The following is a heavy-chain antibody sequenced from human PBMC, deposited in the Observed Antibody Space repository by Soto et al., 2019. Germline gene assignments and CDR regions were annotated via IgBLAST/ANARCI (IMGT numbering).Heavy chain of an antibody. V-gene: IGHV3-7*01. CDR3: VRSYHYYDFWGGGARGGYFYGMAV. J-gene: IGHJ6*02. D-gene: IGHD3-3*01. CDR2: IKGDGSEK. CDR1: TFTFSAYW. Sequence: EVQLVESGGGLVQPGGSLRLSCAASTFTFSAYWMTWVRQAPGKGLEWVANIKGDGSEKYYVDSVKGRFTISRDNAKDALYLPMNSLRAEDTAVYYCVRSYHYYDFWGGGARGGYFYGMAVWGQGTTVTVSS.